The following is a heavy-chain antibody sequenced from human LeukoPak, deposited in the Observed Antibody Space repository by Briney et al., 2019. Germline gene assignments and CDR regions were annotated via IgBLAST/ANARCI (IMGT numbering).Heavy chain of an antibody. V-gene: IGHV3-15*01. CDR3: TTEYWPLDYYYYYYYGMDV. J-gene: IGHJ6*02. CDR2: IKSKTDGGTT. Sequence: PGGSLRLSCAASGFTFSNAWMSWVRQAPGKGLEWVGRIKSKTDGGTTDYAAPMKGRFTISRYHSKNTLYLQMNSLKTEDTAVYYCTTEYWPLDYYYYYYYGMDVWGQGTTVTVSS. D-gene: IGHD3-22*01. CDR1: GFTFSNAW.